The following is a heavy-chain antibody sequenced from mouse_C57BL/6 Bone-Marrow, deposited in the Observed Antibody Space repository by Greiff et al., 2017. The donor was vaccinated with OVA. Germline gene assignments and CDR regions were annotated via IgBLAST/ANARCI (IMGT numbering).Heavy chain of an antibody. CDR3: ARAIYYDYDEGNWYFDV. V-gene: IGHV3-6*01. J-gene: IGHJ1*03. CDR1: GYSITSGYY. CDR2: ISYDGSN. D-gene: IGHD2-4*01. Sequence: EVKLMESGPGLVKPSQSLSLTCSVTGYSITSGYYWNWIRQFPGNQLEWMGYISYDGSNNYNPSLKNRISITRATSKNQFFLKLNSVTTEDTATYYCARAIYYDYDEGNWYFDVWGTGTTVTVSS.